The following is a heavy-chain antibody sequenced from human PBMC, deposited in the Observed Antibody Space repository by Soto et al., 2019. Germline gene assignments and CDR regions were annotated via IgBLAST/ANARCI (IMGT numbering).Heavy chain of an antibody. CDR1: GFTPTTTP. CDR2: ISGTASRT. CDR3: ATSFRYFDN. Sequence: GGSLRLSCAGSGFTPTTTPLSWVRQPPGKGLEWVTTISGTASRTYYVDSVKGRFFISRDNSKNTVTLQMNNLTVDDTAVYYCATSFRYFDNWGQGTRVTVYS. J-gene: IGHJ4*02. D-gene: IGHD3-9*01. V-gene: IGHV3-23*01.